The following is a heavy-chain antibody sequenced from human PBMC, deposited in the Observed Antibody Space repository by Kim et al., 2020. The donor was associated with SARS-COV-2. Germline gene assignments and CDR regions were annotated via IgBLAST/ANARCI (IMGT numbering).Heavy chain of an antibody. CDR3: ARIDHSSGSDY. J-gene: IGHJ4*02. Sequence: ASVKVSCKASGYTFTDYYVHWVRQAPGQGLEWMGWINPNSGGTKYAQKFQDSVTMTRDTSIITVYMELTRLRSDDTAVYYCARIDHSSGSDYWGQGTLVTVSS. D-gene: IGHD3-22*01. CDR1: GYTFTDYY. V-gene: IGHV1-2*02. CDR2: INPNSGGT.